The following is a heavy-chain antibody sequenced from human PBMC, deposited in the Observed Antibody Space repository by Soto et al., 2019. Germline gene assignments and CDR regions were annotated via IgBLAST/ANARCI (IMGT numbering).Heavy chain of an antibody. D-gene: IGHD3-22*01. CDR2: ISGSGGST. Sequence: GGSLRLSCAASGFTFSSYAMSWVRQAPGKGLEWVSAISGSGGSTYYADSVKGRFTISRDNSKNTLYLQMNSLRAEDTAVYYCAKDLGLGYYDSSGLDYWGQGTLVTVSS. CDR1: GFTFSSYA. CDR3: AKDLGLGYYDSSGLDY. V-gene: IGHV3-23*01. J-gene: IGHJ4*02.